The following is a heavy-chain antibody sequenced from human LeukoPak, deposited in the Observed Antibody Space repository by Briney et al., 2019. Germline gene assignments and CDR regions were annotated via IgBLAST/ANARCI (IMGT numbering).Heavy chain of an antibody. D-gene: IGHD2-21*02. CDR3: ARHAQTASSPLDY. Sequence: KPSETLSLTCTVSNGSISSYYWSWIRQPPGKGLEFIGFIYYIGSTNYNPSLKSRVTISVDTSKNQFSLKLRSVTATDTAVYCCARHAQTASSPLDYWGQGTLVTVSS. CDR2: IYYIGST. CDR1: NGSISSYY. V-gene: IGHV4-59*08. J-gene: IGHJ4*02.